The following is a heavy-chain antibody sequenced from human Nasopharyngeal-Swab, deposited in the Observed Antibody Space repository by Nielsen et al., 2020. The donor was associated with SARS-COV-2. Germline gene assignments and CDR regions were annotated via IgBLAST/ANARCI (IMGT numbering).Heavy chain of an antibody. J-gene: IGHJ6*02. Sequence: ASVKVSCKASGYTFTSYGISWVRQAPGQGLEWMGWIGAYNGNTNYAQKLQGRVTMTTDTSTSTAYMELRSLRSDDTAVYYCARAMGSGSLSDWYYYYGMDVWGQGTTVTVSS. CDR2: IGAYNGNT. D-gene: IGHD6-19*01. V-gene: IGHV1-18*01. CDR1: GYTFTSYG. CDR3: ARAMGSGSLSDWYYYYGMDV.